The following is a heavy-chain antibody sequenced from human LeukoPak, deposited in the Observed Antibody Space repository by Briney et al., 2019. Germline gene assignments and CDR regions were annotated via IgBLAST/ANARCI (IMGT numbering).Heavy chain of an antibody. CDR2: IYTSGST. V-gene: IGHV4-4*07. J-gene: IGHJ6*03. CDR3: ARSRAPYYYYMDV. CDR1: GGSISTFY. Sequence: SETLSLTCTVSGGSISTFYWTWIRQPAGKGLEWIGCIYTSGSTNYNPSLKSRVTMSVDTSKNQFSLKLSSVTAADTAMYYCARSRAPYYYYMDVWGKGTTVTISS.